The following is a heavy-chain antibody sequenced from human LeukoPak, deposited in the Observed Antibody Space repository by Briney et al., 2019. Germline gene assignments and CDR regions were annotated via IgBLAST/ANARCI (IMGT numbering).Heavy chain of an antibody. Sequence: GGSLRLSCAASGFTFSSYSMNWVRQAPGKGLEWVSYISSSSSTIYYADSVKGRFTISRDNAKNSLYLQMNSLRAEDTAVYYCARDPPYSSGWYFGYWGQGTLVTVSS. CDR3: ARDPPYSSGWYFGY. D-gene: IGHD6-19*01. J-gene: IGHJ4*02. CDR2: ISSSSSTI. V-gene: IGHV3-48*01. CDR1: GFTFSSYS.